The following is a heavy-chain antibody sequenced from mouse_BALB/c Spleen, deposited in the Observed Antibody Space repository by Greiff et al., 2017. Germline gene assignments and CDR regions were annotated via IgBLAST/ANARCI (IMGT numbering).Heavy chain of an antibody. V-gene: IGHV5-4*02. CDR3: ARDGGLRLRYWYFDV. CDR2: ISDGGSYT. Sequence: EVMLVESGGGLVKPGGSLKLSCAASGFTFSDYYMYWVRQTPEKRLEWVATISDGGSYTYYPDSVKGRFTISRDNAKNNLYLQMSSLKSEDTAMYYCARDGGLRLRYWYFDVWGAGTTVTVSS. D-gene: IGHD1-2*01. J-gene: IGHJ1*01. CDR1: GFTFSDYY.